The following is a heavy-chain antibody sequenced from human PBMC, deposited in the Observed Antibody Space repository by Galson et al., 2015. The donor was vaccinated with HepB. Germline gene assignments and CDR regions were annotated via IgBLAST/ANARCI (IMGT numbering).Heavy chain of an antibody. CDR3: ARVYDGDDAGEDYGMDV. D-gene: IGHD4-17*01. V-gene: IGHV3-21*01. J-gene: IGHJ6*02. Sequence: SLRLSCAGSGFTFSSHFMNWVRQAPGKGLEWVAYISATSRNIYYADSGKGRFSISRDNGKNSLYLQMNSLRAEDTAVYYCARVYDGDDAGEDYGMDVWGPGATVTVSS. CDR1: GFTFSSHF. CDR2: ISATSRNI.